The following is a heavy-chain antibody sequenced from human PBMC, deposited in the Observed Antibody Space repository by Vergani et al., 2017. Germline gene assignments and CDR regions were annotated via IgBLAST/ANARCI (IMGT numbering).Heavy chain of an antibody. J-gene: IGHJ6*03. CDR3: ARVDTQVPATSHFYYMDV. D-gene: IGHD6-25*01. Sequence: QVQMQESGPGLVKTSETLSLTCSASGAPISSGDHCWTWIRQRPGKGLEWIGYIFYSGTTYDNPSLRSRLTIPVDTSQNQFSLKLRSVTAADTAVYYCARVDTQVPATSHFYYMDVWGKGTTVVVSS. CDR2: IFYSGTT. V-gene: IGHV4-31*03. CDR1: GAPISSGDHC.